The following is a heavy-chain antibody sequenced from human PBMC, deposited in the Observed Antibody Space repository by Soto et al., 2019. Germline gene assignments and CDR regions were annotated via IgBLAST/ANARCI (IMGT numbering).Heavy chain of an antibody. CDR1: GFTFSSYW. Sequence: GGSLRLSCAASGFTFSSYWMSWVRQAPGKGLEWVAKIKQDGSEKYYVDSVKGRIIISRDTTKNSLYRQRSSPRAENTVEYCGSRTSLGGIAENAFDIWGQGTMVTVSS. CDR3: SRTSLGGIAENAFDI. D-gene: IGHD6-13*01. V-gene: IGHV3-7*03. CDR2: IKQDGSEK. J-gene: IGHJ3*02.